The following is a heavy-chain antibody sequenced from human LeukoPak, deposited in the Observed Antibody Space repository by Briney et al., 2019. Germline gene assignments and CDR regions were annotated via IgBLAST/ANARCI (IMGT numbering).Heavy chain of an antibody. Sequence: GGSLRLSCAASGFTFSSYEMNWVRQAPGKGLEWVSYISSSGSTIYYADSVKGRFTISRDNAKNSLYLQMNSLRAEDTAVYYCARGNGLRWSVSEIDYWGQGTLVTVSS. J-gene: IGHJ4*02. CDR2: ISSSGSTI. CDR1: GFTFSSYE. V-gene: IGHV3-48*03. D-gene: IGHD4-23*01. CDR3: ARGNGLRWSVSEIDY.